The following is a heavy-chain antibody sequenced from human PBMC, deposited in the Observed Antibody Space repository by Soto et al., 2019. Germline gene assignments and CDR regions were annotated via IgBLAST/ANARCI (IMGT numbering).Heavy chain of an antibody. CDR1: GFTFSSYA. CDR2: ISGSGGST. CDR3: AKDRRGYCSGGSCYPFDF. Sequence: GGSLRLSCEASGFTFSSYAMSWVRQAPGKGLEWVSAISGSGGSTYYADSVKGRFTISRDNSKNTLYLQMNSLRAEDTAVYYCAKDRRGYCSGGSCYPFDFWGQGTLVTVSS. J-gene: IGHJ4*02. V-gene: IGHV3-23*01. D-gene: IGHD2-15*01.